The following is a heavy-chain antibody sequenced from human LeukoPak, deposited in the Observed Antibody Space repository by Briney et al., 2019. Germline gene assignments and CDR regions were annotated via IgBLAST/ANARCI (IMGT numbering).Heavy chain of an antibody. CDR1: GGTFSSYA. J-gene: IGHJ4*02. V-gene: IGHV1-69*04. D-gene: IGHD5-18*01. CDR2: IIPILGIA. Sequence: ASVKVSCKASGGTFSSYAISWVRQAPGQGLEWMGRIIPILGIANYAQKFQGRVTMTRATSISTAYVELSRLTSDDTAMYYCARDDSFQFDSWGQGTLVTVSS. CDR3: ARDDSFQFDS.